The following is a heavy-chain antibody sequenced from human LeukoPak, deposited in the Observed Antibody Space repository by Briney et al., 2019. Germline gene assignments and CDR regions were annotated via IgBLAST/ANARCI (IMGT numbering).Heavy chain of an antibody. CDR3: ARDGSDFWSGYYTSRWFDP. D-gene: IGHD3-3*01. Sequence: GASVKVSCKASGYTFTGYYMHWVRQAPGQGLEWMGWINPNSGGTNYAQKFQGRVTMTRDTSISTAYMELSRLRSDDTAVYYCARDGSDFWSGYYTSRWFDPWGQGTLVTVSS. CDR1: GYTFTGYY. J-gene: IGHJ5*02. V-gene: IGHV1-2*02. CDR2: INPNSGGT.